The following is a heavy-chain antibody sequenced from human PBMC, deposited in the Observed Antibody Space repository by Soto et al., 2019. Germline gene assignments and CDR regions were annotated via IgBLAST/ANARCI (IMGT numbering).Heavy chain of an antibody. Sequence: GASVKVSCKASGGTFSNYAISWVRQAPGQGLEWMGTTNYAQKFQGRVTITADESTSTAYMELSSLRSEDTAVYYCARVSYSDFWTGYYPTDDWGQGTLVTVSS. D-gene: IGHD3-3*01. CDR1: GGTFSNYA. V-gene: IGHV1-69*13. J-gene: IGHJ4*02. CDR2: TT. CDR3: ARVSYSDFWTGYYPTDD.